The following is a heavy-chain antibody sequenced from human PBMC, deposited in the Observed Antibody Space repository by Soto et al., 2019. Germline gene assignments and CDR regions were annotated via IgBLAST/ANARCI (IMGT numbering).Heavy chain of an antibody. D-gene: IGHD3-22*01. CDR2: IIPIFGKA. Sequence: QVQLVQSGAEVKKPGSSVKVSCKASGGTFSSYAISWVRQAPGQGLEGMGGIIPIFGKANYAYKFQGRVTITAHDSTSTAYMELSSLRSDATAVYYCARAPRNGGYTSDIWGQGTMVTVSS. CDR3: ARAPRNGGYTSDI. CDR1: GGTFSSYA. J-gene: IGHJ3*02. V-gene: IGHV1-69*12.